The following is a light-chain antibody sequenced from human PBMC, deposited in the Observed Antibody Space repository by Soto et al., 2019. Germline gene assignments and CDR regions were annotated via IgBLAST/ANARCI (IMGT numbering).Light chain of an antibody. V-gene: IGLV2-18*02. CDR1: SSDVGYYNR. CDR2: EVN. CDR3: SSFKTSSTDVI. J-gene: IGLJ2*01. Sequence: QSALTQPASVSGSPGQSVTISCTGTSSDVGYYNRVSWYQQSPGTAPKLMIYEVNNRPSGVPNRFSGSKSGNTASLPISGLQAEDEDDYYCSSFKTSSTDVIFGGGTKLTVL.